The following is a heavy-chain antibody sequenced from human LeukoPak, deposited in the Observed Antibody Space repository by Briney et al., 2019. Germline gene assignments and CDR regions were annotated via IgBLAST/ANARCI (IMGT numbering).Heavy chain of an antibody. CDR1: GYTFTSYG. Sequence: ASVKVSCKASGYTFTSYGISWVRQAPGQGLEWMGWINPNSGGTNYAQKFQGRVTMTRDTSISTAYMELSRLRSDDTAVYYCARVRIAARNWFDPWGQGTLVTVSS. J-gene: IGHJ5*02. D-gene: IGHD6-6*01. CDR3: ARVRIAARNWFDP. CDR2: INPNSGGT. V-gene: IGHV1-2*02.